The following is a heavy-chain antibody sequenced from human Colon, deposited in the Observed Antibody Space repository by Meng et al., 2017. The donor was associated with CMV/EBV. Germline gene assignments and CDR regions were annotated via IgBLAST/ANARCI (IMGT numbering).Heavy chain of an antibody. CDR3: ARGADLDF. Sequence: GESLKISCEVSGFNFNFYWMSWVRQAPGKGLEWVANINRDGSEKNYVDSVKGRFTVSRDNVKNSLYLQMNNLRVEDMAVYYCARGADLDFWGQGTLVTVSS. V-gene: IGHV3-7*04. CDR2: INRDGSEK. J-gene: IGHJ4*02. CDR1: GFNFNFYW.